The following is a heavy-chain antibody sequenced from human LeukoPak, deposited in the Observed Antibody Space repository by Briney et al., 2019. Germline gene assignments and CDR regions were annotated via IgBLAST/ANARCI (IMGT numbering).Heavy chain of an antibody. J-gene: IGHJ6*02. CDR1: GFTFSRYW. CDR3: ARDDCYDSSGYYYYYYGMDV. Sequence: PGGSLRLSCAASGFTFSRYWMSWVRQAPGKGLEWVANIKQEGREKYYVDSVKGRFTISRDNAKNSLYLQMNSLRAEDTAVYYCARDDCYDSSGYYYYYYGMDVWGQGTTVTVSS. CDR2: IKQEGREK. V-gene: IGHV3-7*01. D-gene: IGHD3-22*01.